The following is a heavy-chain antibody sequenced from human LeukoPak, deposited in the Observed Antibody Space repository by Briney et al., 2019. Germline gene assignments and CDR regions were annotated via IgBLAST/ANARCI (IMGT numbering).Heavy chain of an antibody. CDR3: AKDMGPGYSSSWYGHFDY. CDR2: ISSSSSYI. V-gene: IGHV3-21*04. D-gene: IGHD6-13*01. Sequence: GGSLRLSCAASGFTFSSYSMNWVRQAPGKGLEWVSSISSSSSYIYYADSVKGRFTISRDNAKNSLYLQMNSLRAEDTALYYCAKDMGPGYSSSWYGHFDYWGQGTLVTVSS. CDR1: GFTFSSYS. J-gene: IGHJ4*02.